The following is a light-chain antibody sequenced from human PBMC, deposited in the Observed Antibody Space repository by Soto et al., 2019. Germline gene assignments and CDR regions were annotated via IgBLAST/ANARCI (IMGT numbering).Light chain of an antibody. CDR1: QSVSSSY. Sequence: EIVLTQSPDTLSLSPGERATLSCRASQSVSSSYLAWYQQKPGQAPRLLTYGASTRATGIPDRFSGSGSGTDFTLTISRLEPEDFAVFYCQQYDNSITFGQGTRLEIE. V-gene: IGKV3-20*01. CDR3: QQYDNSIT. CDR2: GAS. J-gene: IGKJ5*01.